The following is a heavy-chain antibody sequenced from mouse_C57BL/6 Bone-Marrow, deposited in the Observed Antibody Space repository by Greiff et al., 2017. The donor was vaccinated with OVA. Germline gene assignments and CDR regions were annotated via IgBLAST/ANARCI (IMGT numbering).Heavy chain of an antibody. Sequence: QVQLQQSGAELARPGASVKLSCTASGYTFTSYGISWVKQRTGQGLEWIGEIYPRSGNTYYNEKFKGKATLTADKSSSTAYMELRSLTSEDSAVYFCARGRDEGYYAMDYWGQGTSVTVSS. CDR1: GYTFTSYG. CDR3: ARGRDEGYYAMDY. CDR2: IYPRSGNT. J-gene: IGHJ4*01. V-gene: IGHV1-81*01. D-gene: IGHD3-3*01.